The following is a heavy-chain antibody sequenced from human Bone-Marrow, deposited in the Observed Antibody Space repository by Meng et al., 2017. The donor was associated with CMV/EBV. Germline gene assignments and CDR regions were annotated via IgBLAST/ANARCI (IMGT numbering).Heavy chain of an antibody. D-gene: IGHD3-10*01. CDR2: FKSKTDGETT. J-gene: IGHJ4*02. Sequence: GESLKISCAASGFTFSNAWMCWVRQAPGKGLEWVGRFKSKTDGETTDYAAPVQGRFTISRDDSKNTLYLQMNSLKTEDTAVYYCAKRRGALGGVVDYWGQGTLVTVSS. V-gene: IGHV3-15*01. CDR1: GFTFSNAW. CDR3: AKRRGALGGVVDY.